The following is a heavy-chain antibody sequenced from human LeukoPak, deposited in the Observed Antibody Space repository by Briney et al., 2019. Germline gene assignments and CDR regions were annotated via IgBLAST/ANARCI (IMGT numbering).Heavy chain of an antibody. Sequence: GESLKISCKGSGYNFTSYWIGWVRQMPGKGLEWMGIIYPGGSDTRYSPSFQGQVTISADKSISTAYLQWSSLKASDTAMYYCARHVTMVRGPDHYYGMDVWGQGTTVTVSS. CDR1: GYNFTSYW. V-gene: IGHV5-51*01. J-gene: IGHJ6*02. D-gene: IGHD3-10*01. CDR3: ARHVTMVRGPDHYYGMDV. CDR2: IYPGGSDT.